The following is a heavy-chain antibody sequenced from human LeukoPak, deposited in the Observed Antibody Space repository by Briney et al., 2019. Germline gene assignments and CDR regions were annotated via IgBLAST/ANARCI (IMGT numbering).Heavy chain of an antibody. J-gene: IGHJ6*02. CDR2: ISYDGSNK. Sequence: PGRSLRLSCAASGFTFSSYAMHWVRQAPGKGLEWVAVISYDGSNKYYADSVKGRFTISRDNSKNTLYLQMNSLRAEDTAVYYCARASGGNYYYGMDVWGQGTTVTVSS. CDR3: ARASGGNYYYGMDV. D-gene: IGHD3-3*01. CDR1: GFTFSSYA. V-gene: IGHV3-30-3*01.